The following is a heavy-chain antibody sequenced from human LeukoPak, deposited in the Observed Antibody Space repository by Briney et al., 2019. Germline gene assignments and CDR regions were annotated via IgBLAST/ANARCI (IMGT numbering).Heavy chain of an antibody. CDR3: AGYGDYPY. CDR1: GFHFSAYD. CDR2: FGHSGTI. V-gene: IGHV3-69-1*01. D-gene: IGHD4-17*01. J-gene: IGHJ4*02. Sequence: GGSLRLSCAASGFHFSAYDMHWVREAPGEGLEWVAYFGHSGTIYYADSVRGRFTISRDNAKNSLHLQMNSLRADDTAVYYCAGYGDYPYWGQGTPVTVSS.